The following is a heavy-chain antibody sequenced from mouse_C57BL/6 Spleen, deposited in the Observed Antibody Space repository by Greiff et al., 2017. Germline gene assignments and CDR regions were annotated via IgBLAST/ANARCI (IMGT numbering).Heavy chain of an antibody. CDR1: GFSLTSYG. J-gene: IGHJ3*01. Sequence: QVQLQQSGPGLVQPSQSLSITCTASGFSLTSYGVHWVRQSPGKGLEWLGVIWSGGSTDYNAAFISRLSISKDNSKSQVFFKMNSLQADDTAIYYCAREGGLPNFSFAYWGQGTLVTVSA. CDR2: IWSGGST. CDR3: AREGGLPNFSFAY. V-gene: IGHV2-2*01. D-gene: IGHD2-1*01.